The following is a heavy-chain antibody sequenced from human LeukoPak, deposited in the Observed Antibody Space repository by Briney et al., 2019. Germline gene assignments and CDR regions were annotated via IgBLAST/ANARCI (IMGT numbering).Heavy chain of an antibody. CDR3: ARWVNSGSYKLFYGLDV. V-gene: IGHV3-21*01. CDR2: ISSAGNYT. Sequence: GGSLRLSCAASGFTFSSYAMSWVRQAPGKGLEWVSSISSAGNYTYYAESLKGRFTISRDNANNSLSLQMNSLRAEDTAVYYCARWVNSGSYKLFYGLDVWGRGTTVTVSS. D-gene: IGHD1-26*01. CDR1: GFTFSSYA. J-gene: IGHJ6*02.